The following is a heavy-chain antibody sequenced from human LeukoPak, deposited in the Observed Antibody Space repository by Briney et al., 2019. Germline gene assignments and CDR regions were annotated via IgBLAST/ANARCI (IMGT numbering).Heavy chain of an antibody. V-gene: IGHV4-39*01. Sequence: SETLSLACTVSGGSITSSSYYWGWIRQPPGKGPEWMGSIYNSGSTHYNPSLKSRVTISVDTSKNQLSLMLSSVTAADTAVYYCARHDPDTSGYYFDYWSQGTLVTVSS. D-gene: IGHD3-22*01. CDR3: ARHDPDTSGYYFDY. J-gene: IGHJ4*02. CDR1: GGSITSSSYY. CDR2: IYNSGST.